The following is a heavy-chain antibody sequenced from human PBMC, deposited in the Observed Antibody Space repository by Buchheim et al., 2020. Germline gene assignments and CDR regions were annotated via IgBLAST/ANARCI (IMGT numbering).Heavy chain of an antibody. Sequence: QVQLVESGGGVVQPGRSLRLSCAASGFTFSSYGMHWVRQAPGKGLEWVAVISYDGSNKYYADSVKGRFTISRENSKKKLYLQMNSLRAEDTAVYYCAKNILAWGYYYSSSAERTGGMDVWGQGTT. CDR3: AKNILAWGYYYSSSAERTGGMDV. D-gene: IGHD6-6*01. J-gene: IGHJ6*02. V-gene: IGHV3-30*18. CDR2: ISYDGSNK. CDR1: GFTFSSYG.